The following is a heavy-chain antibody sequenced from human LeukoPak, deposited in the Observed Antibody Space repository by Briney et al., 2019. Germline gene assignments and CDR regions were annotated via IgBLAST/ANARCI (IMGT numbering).Heavy chain of an antibody. CDR3: TTGRFCSGGSCSSSFDF. V-gene: IGHV5-51*01. J-gene: IGHJ4*02. D-gene: IGHD2-15*01. CDR2: IYPGDSDT. CDR1: GYSFTSYW. Sequence: GESLKISCKGSGYSFTSYWIGWVRQMPGKGLEWMGIIYPGDSDTRYSPSFQGQVTISADKSISTAYLQWTSLKASDTAIYYCTTGRFCSGGSCSSSFDFWGQGTLLTVPS.